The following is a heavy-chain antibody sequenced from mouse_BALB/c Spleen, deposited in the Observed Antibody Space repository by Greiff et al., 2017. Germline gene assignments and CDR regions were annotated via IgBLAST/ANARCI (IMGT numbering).Heavy chain of an antibody. J-gene: IGHJ3*01. D-gene: IGHD2-1*01. V-gene: IGHV6-6*02. Sequence: EVKLEESGGGLVQPGGSMKLSCVASGFTFSNYWMNWVRQSPEKGLEWVAEIRLKSNNYATHYAESVKGRFTISRDDSKSSVYLQMNNLRAEDTGIYYCTSRRGNYWFAYWGQGTLVTVSA. CDR2: IRLKSNNYAT. CDR3: TSRRGNYWFAY. CDR1: GFTFSNYW.